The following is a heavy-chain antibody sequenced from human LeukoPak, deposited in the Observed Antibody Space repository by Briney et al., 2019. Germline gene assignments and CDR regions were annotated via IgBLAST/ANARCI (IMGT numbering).Heavy chain of an antibody. Sequence: PLGTLSLSRARSVFTLSDYYMVCVPQAPRKGQECAGRSRHKANGYTTEYAASVKGRFTISRDDSQNSVFLQMSSLKTEDTAVYFCGRDYYAFGKHHTPDYWGQGTLVTVSS. CDR3: GRDYYAFGKHHTPDY. J-gene: IGHJ4*02. CDR2: SRHKANGYTT. CDR1: VFTLSDYY. D-gene: IGHD3-10*01. V-gene: IGHV3-72*01.